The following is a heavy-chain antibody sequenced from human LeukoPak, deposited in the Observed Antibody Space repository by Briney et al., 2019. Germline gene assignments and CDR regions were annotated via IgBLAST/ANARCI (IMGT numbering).Heavy chain of an antibody. CDR3: ARYCSGVSCYSGYDY. CDR2: ISTNGGGT. Sequence: GGSLRLSCAASGFTFSTYAMHWVRRTPGKGLEYVSAISTNGGGTYYANSVKGRFTISRDNSKNTLYLQMGSLRAEDMAVYYCARYCSGVSCYSGYDYWGQGTLVTVSS. D-gene: IGHD2-15*01. CDR1: GFTFSTYA. J-gene: IGHJ4*02. V-gene: IGHV3-64*01.